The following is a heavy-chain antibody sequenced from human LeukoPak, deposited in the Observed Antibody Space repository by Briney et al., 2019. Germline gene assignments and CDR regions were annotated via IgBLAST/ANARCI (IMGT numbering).Heavy chain of an antibody. V-gene: IGHV4-34*01. CDR3: VSKDSSS. D-gene: IGHD6-13*01. CDR2: INHSGST. Sequence: SETLSLTCAVYGGSFSGYYWSWIRQPPGKGLEWIGEINHSGSTNYNPSLKSRVTISVDTSKNQFSLKLSSVTAADTAVYYCVSKDSSSWSQGTLVTVSS. CDR1: GGSFSGYY. J-gene: IGHJ4*02.